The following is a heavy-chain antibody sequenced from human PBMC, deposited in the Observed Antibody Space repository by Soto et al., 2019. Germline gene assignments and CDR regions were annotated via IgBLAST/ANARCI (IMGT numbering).Heavy chain of an antibody. CDR2: IYYSGST. CDR1: GGSISSYY. CDR3: AREAGPALIAARPNWFDP. V-gene: IGHV4-59*01. D-gene: IGHD6-6*01. J-gene: IGHJ5*02. Sequence: TLSLTCTVSGGSISSYYWSWIRQPPGKGLEWIGYIYYSGSTNYNPSLKSRVTISVDTSKNQFSLKLSSVTAADTAVYYCAREAGPALIAARPNWFDPWGQGTLVTVSS.